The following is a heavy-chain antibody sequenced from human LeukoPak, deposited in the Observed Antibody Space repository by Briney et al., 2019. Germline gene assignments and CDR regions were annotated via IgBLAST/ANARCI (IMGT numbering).Heavy chain of an antibody. J-gene: IGHJ6*03. CDR1: GGSISSSSYY. V-gene: IGHV4-39*07. CDR3: ARTTEAHSWRTRYYDYYMDV. CDR2: IYYSGST. Sequence: PSETLSLTCTVSGGSISSSSYYWGWIRQPPGKGLEWIGSIYYSGSTYYNPSLKSRVTISVDTSKNQFSLKLSSVTAADTAVYYCARTTEAHSWRTRYYDYYMDVWGKGTTVAVSS. D-gene: IGHD6-13*01.